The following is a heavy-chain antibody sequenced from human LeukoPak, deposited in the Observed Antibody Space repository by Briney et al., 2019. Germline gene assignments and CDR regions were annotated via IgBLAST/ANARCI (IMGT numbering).Heavy chain of an antibody. Sequence: GGSLRLSCVASGFTFSNYGMHWVRQTPGKGPEWVAVISYEGSNKYYADSVKGRITISRDISKNTLYLQMNSLRPEDTAVYYCAKDRSNNFDYWGQGTLVTVSS. CDR3: AKDRSNNFDY. J-gene: IGHJ4*02. CDR1: GFTFSNYG. CDR2: ISYEGSNK. V-gene: IGHV3-30*18.